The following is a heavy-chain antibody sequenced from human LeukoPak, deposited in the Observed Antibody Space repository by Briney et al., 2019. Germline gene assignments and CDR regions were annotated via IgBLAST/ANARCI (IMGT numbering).Heavy chain of an antibody. CDR2: IKQDGSGL. Sequence: GGSLRLSCAASGFAFNNYWMSWVRQAPGKGLEWVANIKQDGSGLYYVESVKGRFTISRDNAKNSLYLRMTSLRAEDTAVYYCARDPGRTGFDYWGQGTLVTVSS. J-gene: IGHJ4*02. D-gene: IGHD1/OR15-1a*01. V-gene: IGHV3-7*03. CDR3: ARDPGRTGFDY. CDR1: GFAFNNYW.